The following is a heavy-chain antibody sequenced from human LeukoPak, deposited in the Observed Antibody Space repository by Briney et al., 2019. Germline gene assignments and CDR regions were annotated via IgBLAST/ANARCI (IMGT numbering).Heavy chain of an antibody. Sequence: PGGSLRLSCAASGFTFSSYAMHWVRQAPGKGLEWVAVISYDGSNKYYADSVKGRFTISRDNSKNTLYLQMNSLRAEDTAVYYCATLGYHLDSWGQGTLVTVSS. CDR3: ATLGYHLDS. V-gene: IGHV3-30*04. CDR2: ISYDGSNK. CDR1: GFTFSSYA. D-gene: IGHD3-22*01. J-gene: IGHJ4*02.